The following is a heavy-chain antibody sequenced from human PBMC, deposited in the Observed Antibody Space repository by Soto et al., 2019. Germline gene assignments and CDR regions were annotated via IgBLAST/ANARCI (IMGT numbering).Heavy chain of an antibody. Sequence: ASVKVSCKASGGTFSSYAISWVRQAPGQGLEWMGGIIPIFGTANYAQKFQGRVTITADKSTSTAYMELSSLRSEDTAVYYCARVFKGDFWSGYYELDPWGQGTLVTVSS. CDR2: IIPIFGTA. V-gene: IGHV1-69*06. CDR3: ARVFKGDFWSGYYELDP. CDR1: GGTFSSYA. J-gene: IGHJ5*02. D-gene: IGHD3-3*01.